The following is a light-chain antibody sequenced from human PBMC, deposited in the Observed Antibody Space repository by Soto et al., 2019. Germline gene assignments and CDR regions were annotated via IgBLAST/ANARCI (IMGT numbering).Light chain of an antibody. CDR3: QQYGSSGT. Sequence: EIVLTQSRATLSLSPGERATLSCRASQSVSSYLAWYQQKPGQAPRPLIYRASTRATGVPARFSVSGSGTDFTLTISRLQPEDFAVDDCQQYGSSGTFGQGTKVDNK. J-gene: IGKJ1*01. CDR2: RAS. V-gene: IGKV3-20*01. CDR1: QSVSSY.